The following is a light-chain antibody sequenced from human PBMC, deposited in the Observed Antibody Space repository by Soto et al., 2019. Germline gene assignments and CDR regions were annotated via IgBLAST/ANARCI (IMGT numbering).Light chain of an antibody. Sequence: DIVMTQSPDSLAVSLGERATINCKSSQSVLYSSNNKNYLAWYQQKPGQPPKLLIYWASTRESGVPDRFSGSGSGTDFTLTISSLQAEYVAVHYCQQYYSTPAITFGQGTRLEIK. CDR2: WAS. CDR1: QSVLYSSNNKNY. CDR3: QQYYSTPAIT. J-gene: IGKJ5*01. V-gene: IGKV4-1*01.